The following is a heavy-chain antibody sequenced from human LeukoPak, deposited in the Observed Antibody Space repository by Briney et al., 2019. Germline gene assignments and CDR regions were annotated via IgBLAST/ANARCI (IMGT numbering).Heavy chain of an antibody. CDR1: GGSISSYY. V-gene: IGHV4-59*01. CDR2: IYYSGST. CDR3: ARVGYCGSTSCYNGEFDY. J-gene: IGHJ4*02. D-gene: IGHD2-2*02. Sequence: SETLSLTCTVSGGSISSYYWSWIRQPPGKGLEWIGYIYYSGSTNYNPSLKSRVTISVDTSKNQFSLKLSSVTAADTAVYYCARVGYCGSTSCYNGEFDYWGQGTLVTVSS.